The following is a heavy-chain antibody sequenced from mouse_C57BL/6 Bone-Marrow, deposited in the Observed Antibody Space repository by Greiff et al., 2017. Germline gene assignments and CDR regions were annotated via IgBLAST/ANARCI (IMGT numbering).Heavy chain of an antibody. CDR1: GYTFTDYY. V-gene: IGHV1-26*01. CDR3: ASIYYGSSYRYYFDY. CDR2: INPNNGGT. Sequence: VQLQQSGPELVKPGASVKISCKASGYTFTDYYMNWVKQSHGKSLEWIGDINPNNGGTSYNQKFKGKATLTVDKSSSTAYMELRSLTSEDSADYYCASIYYGSSYRYYFDYWGQGTTLTVSS. J-gene: IGHJ2*01. D-gene: IGHD1-1*01.